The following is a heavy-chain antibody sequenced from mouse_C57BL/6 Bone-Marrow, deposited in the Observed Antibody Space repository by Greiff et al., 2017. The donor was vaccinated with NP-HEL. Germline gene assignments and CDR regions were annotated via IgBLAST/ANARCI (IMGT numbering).Heavy chain of an antibody. CDR3: ERHEGEHYYAMDY. CDR2: ISNLAYSI. V-gene: IGHV5-15*01. J-gene: IGHJ4*01. CDR1: GFTFSDYG. Sequence: EVQLQEPGGGLVQPGGSLKLSCAASGFTFSDYGMAWVRQAPRKGPEWVAFISNLAYSIYYADTMTGRFTISIENAKNTLYLELSSLRSEDTAMYYCERHEGEHYYAMDYWGQGTSVTVSS. D-gene: IGHD2-13*01.